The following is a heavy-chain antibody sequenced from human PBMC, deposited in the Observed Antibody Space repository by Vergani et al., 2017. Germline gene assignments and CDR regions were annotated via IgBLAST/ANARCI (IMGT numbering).Heavy chain of an antibody. J-gene: IGHJ6*03. Sequence: QVQLQESGPGLVKPSGTLSLTCTVSGGSISSYYWSWVRQRPGMGLDWIGYIYYSGTTYYNPSLESRLTISLDTSENHLSLKLTSVTAADTAVYYCARQKDYYMDVWGKGATVTVS. CDR2: IYYSGTT. CDR1: GGSISSYY. V-gene: IGHV4-59*06. CDR3: ARQKDYYMDV.